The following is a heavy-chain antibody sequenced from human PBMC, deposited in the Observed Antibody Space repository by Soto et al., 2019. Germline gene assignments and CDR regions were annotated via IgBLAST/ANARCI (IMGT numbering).Heavy chain of an antibody. Sequence: AASVKVSCKASGGTFSSYAISWVRQAPGQGLEWMGGIIPIFGTANYAQKFQGRVTITADESTSTAYMELSSLRSEDTAVYYCARGGSPYSSSSSDYWGQGTLVTVSS. CDR1: GGTFSSYA. J-gene: IGHJ4*02. V-gene: IGHV1-69*13. CDR2: IIPIFGTA. CDR3: ARGGSPYSSSSSDY. D-gene: IGHD6-6*01.